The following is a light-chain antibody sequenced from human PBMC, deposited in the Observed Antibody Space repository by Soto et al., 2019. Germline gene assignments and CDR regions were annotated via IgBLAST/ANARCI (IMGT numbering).Light chain of an antibody. CDR3: PAWDDSLNGYV. CDR2: SNN. CDR1: SSNIGSNT. J-gene: IGLJ1*01. V-gene: IGLV1-44*01. Sequence: QSVLTQPPSASGTPGQRVTISCSGSSSNIGSNTVNWYQQLPGTAPKLLIYSNNQRPSGVPDRFSGSKSGTPASLAISGLQSEDEADYYCPAWDDSLNGYVFGTGTKVTVL.